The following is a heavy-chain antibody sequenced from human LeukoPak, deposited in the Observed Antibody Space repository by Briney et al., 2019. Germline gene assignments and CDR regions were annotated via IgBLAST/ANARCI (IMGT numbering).Heavy chain of an antibody. Sequence: SETLSLTCTVSGGSISSGYYWGWIRQPPGKGLEWIGSIYHSGSTYYNPSLKSRVTISVDTSKNQFSLKLSSVTAADTAVYYCARDLVDYDFWSGYYIRGPFDYWGQGTLVTVSS. V-gene: IGHV4-38-2*02. J-gene: IGHJ4*02. CDR1: GGSISSGYY. CDR2: IYHSGST. D-gene: IGHD3-3*01. CDR3: ARDLVDYDFWSGYYIRGPFDY.